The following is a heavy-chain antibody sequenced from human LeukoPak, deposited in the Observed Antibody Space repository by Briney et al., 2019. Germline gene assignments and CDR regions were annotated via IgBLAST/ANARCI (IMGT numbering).Heavy chain of an antibody. V-gene: IGHV3-23*01. CDR3: ARWYYYETSGLYYGSFDN. CDR2: IIGSGSST. J-gene: IGHJ5*02. CDR1: GFTFSSYG. Sequence: GGSLRLSRVASGFTFSSYGMSWVRQAPGKGLQWVSVIIGSGSSTYYADSVKGRFTISRDNARNTLYLQMNSLRAEDTAVYYCARWYYYETSGLYYGSFDNWGQGTLVTVSS. D-gene: IGHD3-22*01.